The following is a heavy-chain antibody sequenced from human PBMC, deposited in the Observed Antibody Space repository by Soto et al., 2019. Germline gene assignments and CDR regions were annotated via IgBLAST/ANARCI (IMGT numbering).Heavy chain of an antibody. CDR2: IIPRFGTA. V-gene: IGHV1-69*01. CDR1: GGTFSSYA. D-gene: IGHD2-2*01. Sequence: QVQLVQSGAEVKKPGSSVKVSCKASGGTFSSYALSWVRQAPGQGLEWMGGIIPRFGTANYAQKLQGRVTIPADESTSTGYMELSSLRSEDTAVYYCARNHGSLVPAATGGYFYSGLDVWGQGTTVIVSS. J-gene: IGHJ6*02. CDR3: ARNHGSLVPAATGGYFYSGLDV.